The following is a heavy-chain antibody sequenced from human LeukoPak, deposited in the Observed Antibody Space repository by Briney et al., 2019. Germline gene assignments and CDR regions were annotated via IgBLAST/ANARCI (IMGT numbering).Heavy chain of an antibody. Sequence: ASVKGSCKASGYTFTGYYMHWVRHAPGQGLEWMGWINPNSGGTNYAQKFQSRVTMTRDTSISTAYMELSRLRSDDTAVYYCARDQGDSSSSDYWGQGTLVTVSS. CDR1: GYTFTGYY. CDR2: INPNSGGT. J-gene: IGHJ4*02. CDR3: ARDQGDSSSSDY. D-gene: IGHD6-13*01. V-gene: IGHV1-2*02.